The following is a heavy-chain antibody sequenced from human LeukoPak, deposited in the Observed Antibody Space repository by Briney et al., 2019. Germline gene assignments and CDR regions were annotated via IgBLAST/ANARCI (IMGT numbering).Heavy chain of an antibody. CDR2: ISYDGSNK. CDR1: GFTFSSYA. V-gene: IGHV3-30*04. D-gene: IGHD6-13*01. CDR3: ARDRVAAAPYYFDY. Sequence: GRSLRLSCAASGFTFSSYAMHWVRQAPGKGLEWVAVISYDGSNKYYADSVKGRFTISRDNSKNTLYLQMNSLRAEDTAVYYCARDRVAAAPYYFDYWGQGTLVTVSS. J-gene: IGHJ4*02.